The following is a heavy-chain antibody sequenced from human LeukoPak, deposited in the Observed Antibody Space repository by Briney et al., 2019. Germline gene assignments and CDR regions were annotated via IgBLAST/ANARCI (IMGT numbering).Heavy chain of an antibody. V-gene: IGHV4-31*03. CDR3: AREYYDILTGEFAFDI. CDR1: GGSISSGGYY. J-gene: IGHJ3*02. D-gene: IGHD3-9*01. CDR2: IYYSGST. Sequence: PSQTLSLTCTVSGGSISSGGYYWSWIRQRPGKGLEWIGYIYYSGSTYYNPSLKSRVTISVDTSKNQFSLKLSSVTAADTAVYYCAREYYDILTGEFAFDIWGQGTMVTVSS.